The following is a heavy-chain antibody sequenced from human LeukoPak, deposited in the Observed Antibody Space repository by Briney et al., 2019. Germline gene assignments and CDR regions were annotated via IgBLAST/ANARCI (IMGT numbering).Heavy chain of an antibody. CDR3: ARDWFDY. CDR2: IGGSGTWA. J-gene: IGHJ4*02. CDR1: GFTFSTYA. V-gene: IGHV3-23*01. D-gene: IGHD2-21*01. Sequence: GGSLRLSCAASGFTFSTYAMTWVRQAPGKGLEWVSTIGGSGTWAFYADSVKGRFTISRDNSKHTLHLQMNSLRAEDTAVYFCARDWFDYWGQGTLVTVSS.